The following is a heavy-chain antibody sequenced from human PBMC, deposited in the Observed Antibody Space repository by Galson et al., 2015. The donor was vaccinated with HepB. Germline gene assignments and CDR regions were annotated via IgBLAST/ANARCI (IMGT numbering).Heavy chain of an antibody. CDR1: GFTFNNYA. CDR3: ARGSRTPTSNWFDP. CDR2: ISGSGLST. V-gene: IGHV3-23*01. Sequence: SLRLSCAASGFTFNNYAISWVRQAPGKGLEWVSSISGSGLSTYYVESVKGRFTISRDNSKNTLHLQMNSLRAEDTAVYYCARGSRTPTSNWFDPWGQGTLVTVSS. J-gene: IGHJ5*02. D-gene: IGHD3-10*01.